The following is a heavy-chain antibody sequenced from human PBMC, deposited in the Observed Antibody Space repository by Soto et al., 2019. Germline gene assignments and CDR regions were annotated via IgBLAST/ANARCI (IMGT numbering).Heavy chain of an antibody. V-gene: IGHV3-48*03. J-gene: IGHJ4*02. CDR2: ISGSAYSM. Sequence: GGSLRLSCAASGFTFSYYEMNWVRQAPGKGLEWVSYISGSAYSMYYADSVKGRFTISRDNAKNSLYLQMSGLRAEDTAVYYCVRDGGTAVAGFDYWGQGTPVTSPQ. CDR3: VRDGGTAVAGFDY. CDR1: GFTFSYYE. D-gene: IGHD6-19*01.